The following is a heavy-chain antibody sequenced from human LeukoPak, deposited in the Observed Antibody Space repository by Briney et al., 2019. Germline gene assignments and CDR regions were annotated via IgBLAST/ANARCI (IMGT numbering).Heavy chain of an antibody. V-gene: IGHV4-4*07. Sequence: SETLSLTCTVSGGSISSYYWSWIRQPAGKGLEWIGRIYTSGSTNYNPSLKSRVTISVDTSKNQFSLKLSSVTAADTAVYYCATTRRYCSSTSCWPDAFDIWGQGTMVTVSS. D-gene: IGHD2-2*01. CDR1: GGSISSYY. CDR3: ATTRRYCSSTSCWPDAFDI. CDR2: IYTSGST. J-gene: IGHJ3*02.